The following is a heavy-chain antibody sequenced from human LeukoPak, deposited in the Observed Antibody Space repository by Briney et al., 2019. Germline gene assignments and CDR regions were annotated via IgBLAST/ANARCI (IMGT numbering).Heavy chain of an antibody. J-gene: IGHJ4*02. CDR1: GFIFSSYA. V-gene: IGHV3-23*01. CDR2: ISGSGGST. Sequence: QAGGSLRLSCAASGFIFSSYAMSWVRQAPGKGLEWVSAISGSGGSTYYADSVKGRFTISRDNSKNALFLQMNSLRADDTAIYYCAKMAVITLDPVEYWGQGTLVTVSS. D-gene: IGHD3-22*01. CDR3: AKMAVITLDPVEY.